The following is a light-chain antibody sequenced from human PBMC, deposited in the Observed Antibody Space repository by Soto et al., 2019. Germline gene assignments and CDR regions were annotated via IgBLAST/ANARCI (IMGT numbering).Light chain of an antibody. CDR1: QSIGRY. Sequence: DIQMTQSPSSLSASVGDRVTITCRASQSIGRYLNWYQQKPGKAPKXLVHSASSLQSGVPSRFSGGGSGTDSTITISSLQPEDVETYYCQQSYSNFLTFGGGTKVDIK. CDR2: SAS. J-gene: IGKJ4*01. CDR3: QQSYSNFLT. V-gene: IGKV1-39*01.